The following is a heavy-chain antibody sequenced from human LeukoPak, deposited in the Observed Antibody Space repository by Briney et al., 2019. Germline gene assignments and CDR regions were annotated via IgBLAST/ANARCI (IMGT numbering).Heavy chain of an antibody. CDR1: GGSISSSSYY. D-gene: IGHD1-26*01. Sequence: SETLSLTCTVSGGSISSSSYYWGWIRQPPGKGLEWIGGVYYSGSTYYNPSLKSRVTISVDTSKNQFSLKLSSVTAADTAVYYCARHRAVSVVGNFYFDYWGQGTLVTVSS. CDR2: VYYSGST. J-gene: IGHJ4*02. CDR3: ARHRAVSVVGNFYFDY. V-gene: IGHV4-39*01.